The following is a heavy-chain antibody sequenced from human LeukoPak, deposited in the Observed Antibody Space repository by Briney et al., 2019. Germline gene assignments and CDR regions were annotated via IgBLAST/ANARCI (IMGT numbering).Heavy chain of an antibody. V-gene: IGHV4-59*01. J-gene: IGHJ4*02. CDR1: GASISDYY. CDR3: AGRAAGSFDY. Sequence: PSETLSLTCTVSGASISDYYWSWIRQPPGKGLEWIACMYYSGSTNYNPSLQSRVIMSRDTSKNRFSLRLSSVTAADTAVYYCAGRAAGSFDYWGQGTLVTVSS. CDR2: MYYSGST. D-gene: IGHD6-13*01.